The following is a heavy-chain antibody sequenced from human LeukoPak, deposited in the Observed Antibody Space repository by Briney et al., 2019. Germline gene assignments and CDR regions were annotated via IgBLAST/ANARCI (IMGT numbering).Heavy chain of an antibody. V-gene: IGHV4-39*01. Sequence: PSETLSLTCTVSGGSISDSNYYWGWIRQPPGRGLEWIGNIYYHGNTFYSPSLKSRVTVSVDTSKNQFSLKLSSVTAADTAIYYCARQSTIAAAKIDPWGQGSLVTVSS. CDR1: GGSISDSNYY. CDR2: IYYHGNT. D-gene: IGHD6-25*01. CDR3: ARQSTIAAAKIDP. J-gene: IGHJ5*02.